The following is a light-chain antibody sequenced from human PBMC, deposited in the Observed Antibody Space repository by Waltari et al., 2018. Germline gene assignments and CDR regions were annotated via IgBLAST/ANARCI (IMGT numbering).Light chain of an antibody. J-gene: IGKJ1*01. Sequence: ETVLTQSPGTLSLSPGERATLSCRASQSVIRYLAWYQLTPGQAPRLLIYHTSIRATGIPDRFSGSGSGTDFTLTINRLEPEDFAVYYCQKYDSLPATFGQGTKVEIK. CDR3: QKYDSLPAT. CDR2: HTS. CDR1: QSVIRY. V-gene: IGKV3-20*01.